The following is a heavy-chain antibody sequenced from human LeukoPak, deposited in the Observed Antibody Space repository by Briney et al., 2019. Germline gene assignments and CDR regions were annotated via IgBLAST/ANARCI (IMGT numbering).Heavy chain of an antibody. V-gene: IGHV3-11*01. Sequence: GGSLRLSCAGSGFSFGDNHMRWVRQAPGKGLEWIAYISARAYTMYYADSVKGRFTISRDNAKSSLYLQMHSLGADDTAVYYCVSQEGVRYFDYWGQGTLVTVSS. CDR3: VSQEGVRYFDY. CDR2: ISARAYTM. CDR1: GFSFGDNH. J-gene: IGHJ4*02. D-gene: IGHD1-1*01.